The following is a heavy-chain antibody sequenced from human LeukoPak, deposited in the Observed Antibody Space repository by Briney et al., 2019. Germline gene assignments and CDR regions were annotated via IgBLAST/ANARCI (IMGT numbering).Heavy chain of an antibody. Sequence: ASVRVSCKASGYTLTSYGISWVRQAPGQELVCMGWTNTFNGNTNYAQNLQGRVTMTIDTSTNTAYMELRTLRSDDTAVYYCVRVRSSRGKLDAFDIWGQGTMVTVSS. CDR1: GYTLTSYG. D-gene: IGHD6-6*01. CDR2: TNTFNGNT. CDR3: VRVRSSRGKLDAFDI. J-gene: IGHJ3*02. V-gene: IGHV1-18*01.